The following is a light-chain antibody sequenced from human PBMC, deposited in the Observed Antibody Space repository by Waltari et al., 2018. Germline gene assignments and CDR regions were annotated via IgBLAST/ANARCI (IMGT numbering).Light chain of an antibody. CDR1: QSVSSY. Sequence: EIVLTQSPATPPLSPGERATLSCRASQSVSSYLAWYQQKPGQAPRLLIYDASNRATGIPARFSGSGSGTDFTLTISSLEPEDFAVYYCQQRSNWPPWTFGQGTKVEIK. CDR2: DAS. J-gene: IGKJ1*01. V-gene: IGKV3-11*01. CDR3: QQRSNWPPWT.